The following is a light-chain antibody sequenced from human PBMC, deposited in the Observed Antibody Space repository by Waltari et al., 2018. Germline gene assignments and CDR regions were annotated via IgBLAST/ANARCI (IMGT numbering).Light chain of an antibody. CDR3: AAWDDSLNHWV. CDR2: RDN. Sequence: QSVLTQTPSASETPGQRVTISCSGSNSNIETNYAYWYQQLPGTAPKLLIYRDNVRPSGVPDRISGSRSGTAASLAISGLRSEDEGDYYCAAWDDSLNHWVFGGGTKVTV. J-gene: IGLJ3*02. CDR1: NSNIETNY. V-gene: IGLV1-47*01.